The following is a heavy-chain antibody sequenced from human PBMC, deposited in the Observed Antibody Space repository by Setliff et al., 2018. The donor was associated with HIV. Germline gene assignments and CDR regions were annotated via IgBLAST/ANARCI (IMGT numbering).Heavy chain of an antibody. CDR3: ARGQPQGGGTYWSAFDI. CDR1: GGFISNTY. D-gene: IGHD1-26*01. CDR2: VYYTGAS. V-gene: IGHV4-59*01. Sequence: SETLSLTCTVSGGFISNTYWSWIRQPPGKGLEWLGFVYYTGASDYNPSFKSRLTISLDTSRTHFSLKLTSVTAADTAVYYCARGQPQGGGTYWSAFDILGRGTMVTVSS. J-gene: IGHJ3*02.